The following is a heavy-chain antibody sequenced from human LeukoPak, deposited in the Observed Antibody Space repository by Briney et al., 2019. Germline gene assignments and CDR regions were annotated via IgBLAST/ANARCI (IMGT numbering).Heavy chain of an antibody. CDR2: FDPEDGET. Sequence: GASVKVSCKVSGYTLTELSMHWVRQAPGKGLEWMGGFDPEDGETVYAQKFQGRVTMTEDTSTDTAYMELSSLRSEDTAVYCCATARTSASNTIFGVVNLVDYWGQGTLVTVSS. D-gene: IGHD3-3*01. CDR1: GYTLTELS. V-gene: IGHV1-24*01. J-gene: IGHJ4*02. CDR3: ATARTSASNTIFGVVNLVDY.